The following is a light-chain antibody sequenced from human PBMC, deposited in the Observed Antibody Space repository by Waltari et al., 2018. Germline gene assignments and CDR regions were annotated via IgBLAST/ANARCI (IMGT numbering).Light chain of an antibody. CDR1: QSISIW. J-gene: IGKJ1*01. CDR2: KAS. V-gene: IGKV1-5*03. Sequence: DIQMTQSPSTLSASVGDRVTITCRASQSISIWLAWYQQKPGKAPKLLIYKASSLESGVPSRFSGTGSGTEFTLTISSLQPDDFATYYCQHYNSYLWTFGQGTKVEIK. CDR3: QHYNSYLWT.